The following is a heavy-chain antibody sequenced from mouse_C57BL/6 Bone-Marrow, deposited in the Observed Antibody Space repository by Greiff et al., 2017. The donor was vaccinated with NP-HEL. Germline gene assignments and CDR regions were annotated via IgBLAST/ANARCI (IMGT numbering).Heavy chain of an antibody. J-gene: IGHJ2*01. CDR3: TNSNYNY. D-gene: IGHD2-5*01. CDR2: IDPENGDT. CDR1: GFNIKDDY. V-gene: IGHV14-4*01. Sequence: VQLQQSGAELVWPGASVKLSCTASGFNIKDDYMHWVKQRPEQGLEWIGWIDPENGDTEYASKFQGKATITADTSSNTAYLQLSSLTSEDTAVYYCTNSNYNYWGQGTTLTVSS.